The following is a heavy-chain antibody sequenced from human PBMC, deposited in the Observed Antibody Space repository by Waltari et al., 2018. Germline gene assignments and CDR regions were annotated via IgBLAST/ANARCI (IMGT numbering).Heavy chain of an antibody. CDR1: GFTFSSYA. CDR2: ISYDGSNK. V-gene: IGHV3-30-3*01. J-gene: IGHJ6*03. Sequence: QVQLVESGGGVVQPGRSLRLSCAASGFTFSSYAMHWVRQAPGKGLEWVAVISYDGSNKYYADSVKGRFTISSDKSKNTLYLQMNSLRAEDTAVYYCARGHYYYYMDVWGKGTTVTISS. CDR3: ARGHYYYYMDV.